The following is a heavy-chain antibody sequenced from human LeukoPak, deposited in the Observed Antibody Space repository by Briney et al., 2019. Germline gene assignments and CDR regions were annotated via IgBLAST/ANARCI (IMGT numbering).Heavy chain of an antibody. D-gene: IGHD2-2*01. Sequence: GGSLRLSCAASGFIFSDSAMSWLRQAPGKGLEWVASIKEEGSEKHYVDSVKGRFTISRDNAKNSLYLQMNSLRAEDTAVYYCARGHYQLSWGQGILVTVSS. V-gene: IGHV3-7*01. CDR2: IKEEGSEK. CDR3: ARGHYQLS. CDR1: GFIFSDSA. J-gene: IGHJ5*02.